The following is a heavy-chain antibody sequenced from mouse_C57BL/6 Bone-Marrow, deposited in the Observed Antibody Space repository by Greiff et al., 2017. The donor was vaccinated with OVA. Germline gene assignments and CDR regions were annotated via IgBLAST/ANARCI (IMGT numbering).Heavy chain of an antibody. CDR3: ASGDGWGYFDY. D-gene: IGHD2-3*01. CDR1: GFNIKDYY. V-gene: IGHV14-2*01. CDR2: IGPEYGDT. J-gene: IGHJ2*01. Sequence: EVQLQQSGAELVKPGASVKLSCTASGFNIKDYYMHWVKQRTEQGLEWIGKIGPEYGDTNYAPTFQGMATITADTSTNTAYLQLSSLTSEDTAVYYCASGDGWGYFDYWGQGTTLTVSS.